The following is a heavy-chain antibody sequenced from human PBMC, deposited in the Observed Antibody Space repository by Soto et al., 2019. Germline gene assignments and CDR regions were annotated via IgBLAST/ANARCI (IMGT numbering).Heavy chain of an antibody. J-gene: IGHJ4*02. CDR2: IYPGDSDT. D-gene: IGHD3-22*01. V-gene: IGHV5-51*01. Sequence: GESLKISCKGSGYSFTSYWIGWVRQMPGKGLEWMGIIYPGDSDTRYSPSFQGQATISADKSISTAHLQWSSLKASDTAMYYCARRGVTYYYDSSGYWDYWGQGTLVTVSS. CDR3: ARRGVTYYYDSSGYWDY. CDR1: GYSFTSYW.